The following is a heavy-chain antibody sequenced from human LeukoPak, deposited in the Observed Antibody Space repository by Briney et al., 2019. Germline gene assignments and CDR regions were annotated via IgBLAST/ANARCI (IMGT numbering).Heavy chain of an antibody. J-gene: IGHJ4*02. Sequence: ASVKVSCKASGYTFTGSYMHWVRQAPGQGLEWMGWINPNSGVSNYAQKFRGRVTMTRDTSISTAYMVLSRLTSDDTAVYYCARVKGRVFGVITTKERYFDYWGQGTLVTVSS. CDR2: INPNSGVS. D-gene: IGHD3-3*01. CDR3: ARVKGRVFGVITTKERYFDY. CDR1: GYTFTGSY. V-gene: IGHV1-2*02.